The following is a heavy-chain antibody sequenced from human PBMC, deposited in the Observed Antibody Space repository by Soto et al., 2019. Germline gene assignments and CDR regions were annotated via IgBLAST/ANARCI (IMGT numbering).Heavy chain of an antibody. CDR1: GGSISSYY. CDR3: ARAGAGDAFDI. Sequence: SETLSLTCTVSGGSISSYYWSWIRQPPGKGLEWIGYIYYSGSTNYNPSLKSRVTISVDTSKNQFSLKLSSVTAADTAVYYCARAGAGDAFDIWGQGTMVTVSS. D-gene: IGHD6-19*01. V-gene: IGHV4-59*01. J-gene: IGHJ3*02. CDR2: IYYSGST.